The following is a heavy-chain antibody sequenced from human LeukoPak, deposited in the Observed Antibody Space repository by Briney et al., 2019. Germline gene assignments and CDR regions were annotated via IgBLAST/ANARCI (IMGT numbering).Heavy chain of an antibody. Sequence: SETLSLTCAVYGESFSGYYWSWIRQPPGKGLEWIGEINHSGSTNYNPYLKSRVTISVDTSKSQFSLKLSSVTAADTAVYYCARAYASSSYFDYWGQGTLVTVSS. CDR1: GESFSGYY. CDR3: ARAYASSSYFDY. J-gene: IGHJ4*02. V-gene: IGHV4-34*01. D-gene: IGHD6-6*01. CDR2: INHSGST.